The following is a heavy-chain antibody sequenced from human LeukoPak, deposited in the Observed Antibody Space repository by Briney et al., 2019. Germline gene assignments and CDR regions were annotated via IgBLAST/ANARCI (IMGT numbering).Heavy chain of an antibody. CDR3: ARGGIAAAALVHLDY. V-gene: IGHV4-59*01. J-gene: IGHJ4*02. Sequence: PSETLSLTCSVSGGSITSYYWSWIRQPPGKGLERIGYIYYSGSTSYNPSLKSRVIIAVDTSKSQFSLKLSSVTAADTAVYYCARGGIAAAALVHLDYWGQGTLVTVSS. D-gene: IGHD6-13*01. CDR1: GGSITSYY. CDR2: IYYSGST.